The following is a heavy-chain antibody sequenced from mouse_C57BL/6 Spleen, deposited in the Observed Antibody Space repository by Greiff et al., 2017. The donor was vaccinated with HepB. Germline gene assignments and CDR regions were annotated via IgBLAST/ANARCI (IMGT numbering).Heavy chain of an antibody. D-gene: IGHD4-1*01. CDR3: TRDPTGLYYCDY. V-gene: IGHV5-9-1*02. J-gene: IGHJ2*01. CDR1: GFTFSSYA. Sequence: DVMLVESGEGLVKPGGSLKLSCAASGFTFSSYAMSWVRQTPEKRLEWVAYISSGGDYIYYADTVKGRFTISRDNARNTLYLQMSSLKSEDTAMYYCTRDPTGLYYCDYWGQGTTLTVSS. CDR2: ISSGGDYI.